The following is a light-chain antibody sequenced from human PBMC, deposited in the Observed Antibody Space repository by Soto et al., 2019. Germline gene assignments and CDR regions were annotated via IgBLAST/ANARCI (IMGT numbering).Light chain of an antibody. J-gene: IGKJ5*01. V-gene: IGKV1-13*02. Sequence: AIQLTQSPSSLSASVGDRVTITCRASQGISSALAWYQHKPGKAPKLLIYDASSLESGVPSRFSGSGSGTDFTLTISSLQPEDFATYYCQQSYSTPSITFGQGTRLEIK. CDR2: DAS. CDR1: QGISSA. CDR3: QQSYSTPSIT.